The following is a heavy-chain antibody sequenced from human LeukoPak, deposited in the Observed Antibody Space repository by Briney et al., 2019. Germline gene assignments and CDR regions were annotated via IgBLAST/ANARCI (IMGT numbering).Heavy chain of an antibody. CDR1: GFTFSSYA. D-gene: IGHD6-19*01. Sequence: GGSLRLSCTASGFTFSSYAMTWVRQAPGKGLEWVSGISGSGDNTYYADSVKGRFTIPRDNSNYTLFLQMDSLRAEDTAVYYCAKTEGYTSGCLDFWGQGTLVTVSS. J-gene: IGHJ4*02. CDR3: AKTEGYTSGCLDF. V-gene: IGHV3-23*01. CDR2: ISGSGDNT.